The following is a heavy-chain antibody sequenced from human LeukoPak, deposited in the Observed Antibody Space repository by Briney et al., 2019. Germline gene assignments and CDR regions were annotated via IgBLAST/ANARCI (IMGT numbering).Heavy chain of an antibody. V-gene: IGHV4-59*08. D-gene: IGHD5-18*01. Sequence: PSETLSLTCTVSGGSISSYYWSWIRQPPGKGLEWIGYIYYSGSTNYNPSLKSRVTISVDTSKNQFSLKLSSVTAADTAVYYCARLGYSYGSVYYMDVWGKGTTVTVSS. CDR3: ARLGYSYGSVYYMDV. CDR1: GGSISSYY. J-gene: IGHJ6*03. CDR2: IYYSGST.